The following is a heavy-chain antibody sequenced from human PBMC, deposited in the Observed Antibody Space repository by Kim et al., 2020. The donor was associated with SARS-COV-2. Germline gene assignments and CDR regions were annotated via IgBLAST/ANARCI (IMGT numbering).Heavy chain of an antibody. J-gene: IGHJ4*02. V-gene: IGHV4-59*08. CDR2: IYYSGST. Sequence: SETLSLTCTVSGGSISSYYWSWIRQPPGKGLEWIGYIYYSGSTNYNPSLKSRVTISVDTSKNQFSLKLSSVTAADTAVYYCARQAPNCSSTSCYADYFDYWGQGTLVTVSS. D-gene: IGHD2-2*01. CDR1: GGSISSYY. CDR3: ARQAPNCSSTSCYADYFDY.